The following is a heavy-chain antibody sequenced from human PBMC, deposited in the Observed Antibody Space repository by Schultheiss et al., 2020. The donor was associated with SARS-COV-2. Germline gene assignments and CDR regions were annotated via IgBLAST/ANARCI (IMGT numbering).Heavy chain of an antibody. V-gene: IGHV3-23*01. J-gene: IGHJ5*02. CDR1: GFTFSSYD. CDR2: ISGSGGST. CDR3: AKARADYDYVWGSSPRWFDP. Sequence: GESLKISCAASGFTFSSYDMHWVRQATGKGLEWVSAISGSGGSTYYADSVKGRFTISRDNSKNTLYLQMNSLRAEDTAVYYCAKARADYDYVWGSSPRWFDPWGQGTLVTVSS. D-gene: IGHD3-16*01.